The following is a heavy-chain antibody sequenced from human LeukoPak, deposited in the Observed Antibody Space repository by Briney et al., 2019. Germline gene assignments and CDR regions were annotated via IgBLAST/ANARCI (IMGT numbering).Heavy chain of an antibody. J-gene: IGHJ3*02. CDR2: IFPGDSDT. D-gene: IGHD2/OR15-2a*01. CDR3: ARLVLLNGEDGFDI. CDR1: GYTFTNDW. V-gene: IGHV5-51*01. Sequence: HGESLKISCKGSGYTFTNDWIGWVRQMPGKGLEWMGIIFPGDSDTRYSPSFQGQVTISADKSKSTAYLQWSSLKASDTAMYYCARLVLLNGEDGFDIWGQGTKVTVSS.